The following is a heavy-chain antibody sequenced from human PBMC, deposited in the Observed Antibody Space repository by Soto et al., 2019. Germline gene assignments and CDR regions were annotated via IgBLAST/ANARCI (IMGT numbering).Heavy chain of an antibody. J-gene: IGHJ4*02. V-gene: IGHV3-73*02. D-gene: IGHD6-13*01. Sequence: EVQLVESGGGLVQPGGSLKLSCAASGFTFSGSAMHWVRQASGKGLEWVGRIRSKANSYATAYAASVKGRFTISRDDSKNTAYLQMNSLKTEDTAVYYCTSTMRIAAAQANYWGQGTLVTVSS. CDR1: GFTFSGSA. CDR3: TSTMRIAAAQANY. CDR2: IRSKANSYAT.